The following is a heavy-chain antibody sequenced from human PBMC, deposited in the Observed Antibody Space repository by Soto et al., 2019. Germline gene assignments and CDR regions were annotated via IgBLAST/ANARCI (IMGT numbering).Heavy chain of an antibody. D-gene: IGHD1-1*01. V-gene: IGHV4-4*07. CDR3: VRNGTKTLRDCFDP. CDR1: GASISGFY. Sequence: NPSETLSLTCTVSGASISGFYWSWIRKSAGKGLEWIGRIYATGTTDYNPSLKSRVMMSVDTSKKQFSLKLRSVTAADTAVYYCVRNGTKTLRDCFDPWGQGISVTVSS. CDR2: IYATGTT. J-gene: IGHJ5*02.